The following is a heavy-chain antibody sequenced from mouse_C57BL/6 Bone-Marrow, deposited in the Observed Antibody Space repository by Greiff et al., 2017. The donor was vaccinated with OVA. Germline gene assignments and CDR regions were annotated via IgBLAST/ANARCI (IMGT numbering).Heavy chain of an antibody. Sequence: VQLQQPGAELVKPGASVKLSCKASGYTFTSYWMHWVKQRPGQGLEWIGMIHPNSGSTNYNEKFKSKATLTVDKSSSTAYMQLSSLTSEDSAVYYCARRHLVTTVVATRGYYFDYWGQGTTLTVSS. D-gene: IGHD1-1*01. J-gene: IGHJ2*01. V-gene: IGHV1-64*01. CDR2: IHPNSGST. CDR1: GYTFTSYW. CDR3: ARRHLVTTVVATRGYYFDY.